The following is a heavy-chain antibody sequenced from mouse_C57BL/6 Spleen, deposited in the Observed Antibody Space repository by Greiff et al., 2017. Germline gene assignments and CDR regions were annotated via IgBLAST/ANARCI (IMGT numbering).Heavy chain of an antibody. Sequence: VQLQQSGAELVRPGASVKLSCTASGFNIKDDYMHWVKQRPEQGLEWIGCIDPENGDTEYASKFQGKATITADTSSNPAYLQLSSLTSEDTAVYYCTTRTQTRHWYFDVWGTGTTLTVSS. CDR2: IDPENGDT. J-gene: IGHJ1*03. V-gene: IGHV14-4*01. D-gene: IGHD3-2*01. CDR3: TTRTQTRHWYFDV. CDR1: GFNIKDDY.